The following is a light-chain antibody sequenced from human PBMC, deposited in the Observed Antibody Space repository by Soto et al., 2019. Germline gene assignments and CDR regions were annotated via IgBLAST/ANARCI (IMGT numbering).Light chain of an antibody. CDR3: QQYNNWPEWT. J-gene: IGKJ1*01. CDR2: GAS. CDR1: QSVSSN. V-gene: IGKV3-15*01. Sequence: EIGMTQSPATLSVSPGERATLSCRASQSVSSNLAWYQQKPGQAPRLLIYGASTRATGIPARFSGSGSGTEFTLTISSLQSEDFAVYYCQQYNNWPEWTFGQGTKVDI.